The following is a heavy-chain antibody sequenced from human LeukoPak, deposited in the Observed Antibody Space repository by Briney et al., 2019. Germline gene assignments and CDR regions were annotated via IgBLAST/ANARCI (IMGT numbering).Heavy chain of an antibody. CDR1: GGTFSSYA. V-gene: IGHV1-69*13. D-gene: IGHD6-13*01. CDR3: ARGPYSSSWYRNWFDP. Sequence: SVKVSCKASGGTFSSYAISWVRQAPGQGLEWMGGIIPIFGTANYAQKFQGRVTITADESTSTAYMELSSLRSEDTAVYYCARGPYSSSWYRNWFDPWGKGTLVTVSS. J-gene: IGHJ5*02. CDR2: IIPIFGTA.